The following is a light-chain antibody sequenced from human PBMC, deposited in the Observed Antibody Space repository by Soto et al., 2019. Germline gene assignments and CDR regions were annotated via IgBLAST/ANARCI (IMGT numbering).Light chain of an antibody. V-gene: IGLV2-14*01. CDR1: SSDVGGYNY. CDR2: EVS. J-gene: IGLJ2*01. CDR3: SSYSDSSAPVV. Sequence: QSALTQPASVSGSHGQSITISCTGTSSDVGGYNYVSWYQQHPGKAPKLMIYEVSNRPSGVSNRFSGSKSGNTASLTISGLQAEDEADYYCSSYSDSSAPVVFGGGTKLPVL.